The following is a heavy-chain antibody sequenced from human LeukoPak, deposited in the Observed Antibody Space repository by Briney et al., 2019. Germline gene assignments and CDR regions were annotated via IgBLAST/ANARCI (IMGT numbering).Heavy chain of an antibody. J-gene: IGHJ4*02. Sequence: AASVKVSCKASGYTFTGYYMHWVRQAPGQGLEWMGWINPDSGGTNYAQKFQGRVTMTRDTSTSTAYMELRSLRSDDTAVYYCARVGYDILTGYYYFDYWGQGALVTVSS. V-gene: IGHV1-2*02. D-gene: IGHD3-9*01. CDR1: GYTFTGYY. CDR3: ARVGYDILTGYYYFDY. CDR2: INPDSGGT.